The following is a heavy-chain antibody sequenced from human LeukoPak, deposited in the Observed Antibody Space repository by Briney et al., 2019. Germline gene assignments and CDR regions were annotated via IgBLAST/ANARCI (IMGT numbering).Heavy chain of an antibody. Sequence: ASVKVSCKASGYTFTSYGISWVRQAPGQGLEWMGWISAYNGNTNYAQKLQGRVTMTTDTSTSTAYMELRSLRSDDTAVYYCARVSRSADTGGQIDYWGQGTLVTVSS. V-gene: IGHV1-18*01. D-gene: IGHD2-8*02. CDR3: ARVSRSADTGGQIDY. CDR1: GYTFTSYG. J-gene: IGHJ4*02. CDR2: ISAYNGNT.